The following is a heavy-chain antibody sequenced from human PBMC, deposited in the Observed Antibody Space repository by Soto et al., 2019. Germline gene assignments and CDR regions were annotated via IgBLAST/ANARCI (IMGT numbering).Heavy chain of an antibody. CDR1: GFNFNSYT. V-gene: IGHV3-21*01. CDR3: ARDCSGGSCYPGMDV. CDR2: ISSSGYI. J-gene: IGHJ6*02. D-gene: IGHD2-15*01. Sequence: EVQLVESGGGLVKPGGSLRLSCVASGFNFNSYTINWVRQAPGKRLEWLSSISSSGYIFSTDSVRGRFTISRDNAKNSVYLQINSLRADDTAVYFCARDCSGGSCYPGMDVWGQGTTVTVSS.